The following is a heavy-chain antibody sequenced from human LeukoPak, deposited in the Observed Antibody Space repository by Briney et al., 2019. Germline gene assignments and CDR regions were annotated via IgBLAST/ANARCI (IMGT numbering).Heavy chain of an antibody. CDR2: ISWNSGSI. J-gene: IGHJ6*02. D-gene: IGHD2-2*01. CDR1: GFTFDDYA. V-gene: IGHV3-9*03. CDR3: ARSHPPVYPRYCSSTSCYAWKVGMDV. Sequence: QTGGSLRLSCAASGFTFDDYAIHWVRQAPGKGLEWVSGISWNSGSIGYADSVKGRFTISRDNAKNSLYLQMNSLRAEDMAVYYCARSHPPVYPRYCSSTSCYAWKVGMDVWGQGTTVTVSS.